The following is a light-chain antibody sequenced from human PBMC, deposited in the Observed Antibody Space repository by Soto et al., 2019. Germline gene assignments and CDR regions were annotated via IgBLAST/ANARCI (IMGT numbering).Light chain of an antibody. CDR3: SSYTSSNTYV. J-gene: IGLJ1*01. CDR1: SSDVGSYNR. CDR2: EVS. V-gene: IGLV2-18*02. Sequence: QSVLTQPPSVSGSPGQSVAISCTGTSSDVGSYNRVSWYQQPPGTAPKVMIYEVSNRPSGVPDRFSGSKSGNTASLTISGFQAEDEADYYCSSYTSSNTYVFGTGTKVTVL.